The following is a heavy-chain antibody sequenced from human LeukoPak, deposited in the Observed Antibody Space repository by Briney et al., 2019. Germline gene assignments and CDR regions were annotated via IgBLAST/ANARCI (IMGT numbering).Heavy chain of an antibody. CDR2: IYSGGST. CDR1: GFTVSSNY. V-gene: IGHV3-66*01. D-gene: IGHD3-10*01. CDR3: ARAQVGYYGSGSHYYMDV. Sequence: PGGSLRLSCAASGFTVSSNYMSWVRQAPGKGLEWVSVIYSGGSTYYADSVKGRFTISRDNSKNTLYLQMNSLRAEDTAVYYCARAQVGYYGSGSHYYMDVWGKGTTVTISS. J-gene: IGHJ6*03.